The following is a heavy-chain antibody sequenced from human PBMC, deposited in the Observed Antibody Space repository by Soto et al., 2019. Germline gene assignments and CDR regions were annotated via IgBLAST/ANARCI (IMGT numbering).Heavy chain of an antibody. CDR1: GGTFSSYA. Sequence: QVQLVQSGAEVKKPGSSVKVSCKASGGTFSSYAISWVRQAPGQGLEWMGGIIPIFGTANYAQKFQGRVTITADESTSTAYMELSSLRSEDTAVYYCARSIVVVVVDNYYYYYGMDVWGQGTTVTVSS. CDR3: ARSIVVVVVDNYYYYYGMDV. J-gene: IGHJ6*02. V-gene: IGHV1-69*12. D-gene: IGHD2-15*01. CDR2: IIPIFGTA.